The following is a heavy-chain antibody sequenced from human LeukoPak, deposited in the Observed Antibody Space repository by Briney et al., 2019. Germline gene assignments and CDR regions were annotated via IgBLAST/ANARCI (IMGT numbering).Heavy chain of an antibody. D-gene: IGHD2-2*01. Sequence: GGSLRLSCAASGFTFSSYWMSWVRQAPGKGLEWVANIKQDGSEKYYVDSVKGRFTISRDNAKNSLYLQMNSLRAEDTAVYYCARGRVPAAPVGNWFDPWGQGTLVTVSS. CDR2: IKQDGSEK. J-gene: IGHJ5*02. CDR1: GFTFSSYW. CDR3: ARGRVPAAPVGNWFDP. V-gene: IGHV3-7*01.